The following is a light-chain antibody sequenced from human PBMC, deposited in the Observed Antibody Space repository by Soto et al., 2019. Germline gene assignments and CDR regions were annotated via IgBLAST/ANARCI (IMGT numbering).Light chain of an antibody. V-gene: IGKV1-33*01. CDR2: DAS. CDR3: QQFYDLPIT. Sequence: DIQMTQSPSALSASVVYRVTSACQASQDISDVFNWYQQQPGKAPKVLIYDASKLQTGVPSRFSGRGSGKDFTFTISSLQPDDSGTYYCQQFYDLPITFGQGTRLEIK. CDR1: QDISDV. J-gene: IGKJ5*01.